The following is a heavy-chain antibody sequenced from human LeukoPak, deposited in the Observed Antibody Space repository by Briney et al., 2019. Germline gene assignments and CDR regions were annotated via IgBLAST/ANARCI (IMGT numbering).Heavy chain of an antibody. Sequence: PGGSLRLSCTVSGFTFSSNSWSWVRQAPGKGLEWVSFISSGGNTDHSDSVKGRFTISRDNSKNTLYLQMNSLRAEDTAIYYCARRAGEYSHPYDYWGQGTLVTVSS. CDR1: GFTFSSNS. J-gene: IGHJ4*02. D-gene: IGHD2-15*01. CDR2: ISSGGNT. V-gene: IGHV3-53*01. CDR3: ARRAGEYSHPYDY.